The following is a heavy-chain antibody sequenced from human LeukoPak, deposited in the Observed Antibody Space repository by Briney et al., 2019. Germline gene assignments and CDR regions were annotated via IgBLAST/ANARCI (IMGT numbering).Heavy chain of an antibody. Sequence: SETLSLTCTVSGGSISSYYWSWIRQPPGKGLEWIGYIYTSGSTNYNPSLKSRVTISVDTSKNQFSLKLSSVTAADTAVYYCARHSSASSGYYYPYFDYWGQGTLVTVSS. CDR2: IYTSGST. J-gene: IGHJ4*02. CDR3: ARHSSASSGYYYPYFDY. D-gene: IGHD3-22*01. CDR1: GGSISSYY. V-gene: IGHV4-4*09.